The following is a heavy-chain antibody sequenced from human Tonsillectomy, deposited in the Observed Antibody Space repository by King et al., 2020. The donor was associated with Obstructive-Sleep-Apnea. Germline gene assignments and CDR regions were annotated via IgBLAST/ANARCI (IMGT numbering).Heavy chain of an antibody. CDR3: AKDSLATYDILTGYQY. D-gene: IGHD3-9*01. CDR2: ISYDGSNK. Sequence: VQLVESGGGVVQPGRSLRLSCAASGFTFSSYGMHWVRQAPGKGLEWVAVISYDGSNKYYADSVKGRFTISRDNSKNTLYLQMNSLRAEETAVYYCAKDSLATYDILTGYQYWGQGTLVTVSS. V-gene: IGHV3-30*18. CDR1: GFTFSSYG. J-gene: IGHJ4*02.